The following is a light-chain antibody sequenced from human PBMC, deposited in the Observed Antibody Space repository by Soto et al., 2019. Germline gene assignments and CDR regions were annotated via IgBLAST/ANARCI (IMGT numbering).Light chain of an antibody. CDR1: QSVSSN. J-gene: IGKJ2*01. CDR2: GAS. Sequence: EIVTKQSPPTLSVSPGERATLSCRASQSVSSNLAWYQQKPGQAPRLLIYGASTRAAGIPARFSGSGSGTEFTLTISSLQSEDFAVYYCQQYNNWPPYTFGQGTKLEIK. CDR3: QQYNNWPPYT. V-gene: IGKV3-15*01.